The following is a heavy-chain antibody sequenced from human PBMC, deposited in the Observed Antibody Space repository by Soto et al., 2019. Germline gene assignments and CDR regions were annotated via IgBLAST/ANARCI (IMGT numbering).Heavy chain of an antibody. J-gene: IGHJ4*02. D-gene: IGHD3-9*01. V-gene: IGHV3-7*01. Sequence: GGSLRLSCAASGFTFSSYWMSWVRQAPGKGLEWVANIKQDGSEKYYVDSVKGRFTISRDNAKNSLYLQMNSLRAEDTAVYYCAREEELKNLKKYFGTVYFDYWGQGTLVTVSS. CDR1: GFTFSSYW. CDR2: IKQDGSEK. CDR3: AREEELKNLKKYFGTVYFDY.